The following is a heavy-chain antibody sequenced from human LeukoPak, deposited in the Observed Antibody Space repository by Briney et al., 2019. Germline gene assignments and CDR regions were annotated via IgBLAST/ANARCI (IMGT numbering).Heavy chain of an antibody. CDR3: ARVRGVKYCSGGSCYDYYYYYMDV. CDR2: IYTSGST. V-gene: IGHV4-4*07. CDR1: GGSISSYY. J-gene: IGHJ6*03. Sequence: SETLSLTCTVSGGSISSYYWSWIRQPAGKGLGWIGRIYTSGSTNYNPSLKSRVTMSVDTSKNQFSLKLSSVTAADTAVYYCARVRGVKYCSGGSCYDYYYYYMDVWGKGTTVTVSS. D-gene: IGHD2-15*01.